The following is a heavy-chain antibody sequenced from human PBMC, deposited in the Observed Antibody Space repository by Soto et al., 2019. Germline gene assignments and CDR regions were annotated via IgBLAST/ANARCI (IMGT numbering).Heavy chain of an antibody. CDR2: HNGYNGQT. Sequence: ASVKVSCKASENTFSTYLVHWVRQVHGQGLEWMGWHNGYNGQTEYSQKFQGRVTVTRDTSAKTAYLELRSLTSEDTAVYYCAGPHDRAGLGTWGQGTLVTVSS. D-gene: IGHD1-1*01. CDR3: AGPHDRAGLGT. V-gene: IGHV1-3*01. J-gene: IGHJ5*02. CDR1: ENTFSTYL.